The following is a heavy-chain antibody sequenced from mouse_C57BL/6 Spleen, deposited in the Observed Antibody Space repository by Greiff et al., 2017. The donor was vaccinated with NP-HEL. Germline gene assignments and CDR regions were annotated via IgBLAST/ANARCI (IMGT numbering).Heavy chain of an antibody. CDR3: EGSSFAY. J-gene: IGHJ3*01. CDR1: GYTFTSYD. V-gene: IGHV1-85*01. D-gene: IGHD1-1*01. CDR2: IYPRDGST. Sequence: QVQLQQSGPELVKPGASVKLSCKASGYTFTSYDINWVKQRPGQGLEWIGWIYPRDGSTKYNEKFKGKATLTVDTSSSTAYMEIHSLTSEDSAVYFCEGSSFAYWGQGTLVTVSA.